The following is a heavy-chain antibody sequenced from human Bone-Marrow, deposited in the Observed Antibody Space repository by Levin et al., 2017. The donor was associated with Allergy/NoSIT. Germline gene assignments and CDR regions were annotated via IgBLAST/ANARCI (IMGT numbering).Heavy chain of an antibody. Sequence: GESLKISCAASGFAFSPYGIHWVRQAPGKGLEWVTLISYDGSEIYYADSVKGRFTISRDNFNNTLYLQMNSLRTEDTAVYYCARHSGGSTAARRYWYFDLWGRGTLVSVSS. V-gene: IGHV3-30-3*01. D-gene: IGHD6-6*01. CDR3: ARHSGGSTAARRYWYFDL. CDR1: GFAFSPYG. CDR2: ISYDGSEI. J-gene: IGHJ2*01.